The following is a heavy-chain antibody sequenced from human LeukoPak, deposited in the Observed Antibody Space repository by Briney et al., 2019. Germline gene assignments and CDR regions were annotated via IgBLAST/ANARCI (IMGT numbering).Heavy chain of an antibody. CDR3: ARSDYNDYRGLGF. D-gene: IGHD4-11*01. Sequence: ASLKVSCKSSGYAFSSYHIHLMRQAPRQGLRWMGIIIPSSGSTTYAQKFQGRVTMTRDTSTSTVYMELSSLTSDDTAVYFCARSDYNDYRGLGFWGQGTLVTVSS. V-gene: IGHV1-46*01. CDR2: IIPSSGST. J-gene: IGHJ4*02. CDR1: GYAFSSYH.